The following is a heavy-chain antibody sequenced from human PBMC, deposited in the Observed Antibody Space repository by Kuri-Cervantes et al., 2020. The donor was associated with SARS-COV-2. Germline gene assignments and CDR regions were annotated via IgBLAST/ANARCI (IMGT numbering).Heavy chain of an antibody. CDR1: GGSISSYH. CDR3: ARELTNWGSGGSAYDAFDI. D-gene: IGHD7-27*01. J-gene: IGHJ3*02. V-gene: IGHV4-59*12. CDR2: IYYSGST. Sequence: GSLRLSCTVSGGSISSYHWSWIRQPPGKGLEWIGYIYYSGSTNYNPSLKSRVTISVDTSKNQFSLKLSSVTAADTAVYYCARELTNWGSGGSAYDAFDIWGQGTMVTVSS.